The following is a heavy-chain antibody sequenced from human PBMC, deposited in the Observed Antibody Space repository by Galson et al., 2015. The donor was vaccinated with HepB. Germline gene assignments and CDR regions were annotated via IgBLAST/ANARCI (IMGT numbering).Heavy chain of an antibody. Sequence: SLRLSCAASEFILSMYWMNWVRQAPGKGLEWVANIKEDGSEKNYVDSVKGRFTISRDNAKNSLYLQMNSLRAEDTAVYYCARVKRGEWCSFYYYGMDVWGRGTTATVSS. CDR3: ARVKRGEWCSFYYYGMDV. V-gene: IGHV3-7*05. D-gene: IGHD2-15*01. CDR1: EFILSMYW. J-gene: IGHJ6*02. CDR2: IKEDGSEK.